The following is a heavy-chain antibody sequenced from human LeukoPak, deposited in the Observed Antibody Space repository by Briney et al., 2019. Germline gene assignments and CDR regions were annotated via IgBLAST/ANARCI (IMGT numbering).Heavy chain of an antibody. CDR3: ARGGIAVAKFNWFDP. CDR2: INHSGST. Sequence: ETLSLTCAVYGGSFSGYYWSWIRQPPGKGVEWMGEINHSGSTNYNPSLKSRVTISVATSKTQFSLQLRSLTAAYTAVYYCARGGIAVAKFNWFDPWGQGTLVTVSS. CDR1: GGSFSGYY. J-gene: IGHJ5*02. D-gene: IGHD6-19*01. V-gene: IGHV4-34*01.